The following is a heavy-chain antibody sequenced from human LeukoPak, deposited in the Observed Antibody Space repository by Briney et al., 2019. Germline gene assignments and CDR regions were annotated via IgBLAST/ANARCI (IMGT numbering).Heavy chain of an antibody. Sequence: GESLRLSCAASGFTFSSYMMTWVRQAPGKGLEWVANIKPDGGEKFYVDSVRGRFTISRDNAKNSLYLQMNSLRAEDTAVYYCARDPIRFLEWSYFDYWGQGTLVTVSS. CDR3: ARDPIRFLEWSYFDY. CDR2: IKPDGGEK. V-gene: IGHV3-7*01. J-gene: IGHJ4*02. D-gene: IGHD3-3*01. CDR1: GFTFSSYM.